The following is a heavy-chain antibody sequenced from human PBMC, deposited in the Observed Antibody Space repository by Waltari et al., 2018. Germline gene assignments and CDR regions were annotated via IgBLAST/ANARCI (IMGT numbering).Heavy chain of an antibody. CDR2: IVVGGGNT. V-gene: IGHV1-58*02. D-gene: IGHD3-3*01. J-gene: IGHJ4*02. CDR1: RITYSSSA. CDR3: AASVQEWLTIDY. Sequence: QVQLVQSGPEVKKPGTSVKVSCKTSRITYSSSAIQWVRQARGQRTEWIGWIVVGGGNTNYAQKFQERVTITRDMSTSTAYMELSSLRSEDTAIYYCAASVQEWLTIDYWGQGTLVTVSS.